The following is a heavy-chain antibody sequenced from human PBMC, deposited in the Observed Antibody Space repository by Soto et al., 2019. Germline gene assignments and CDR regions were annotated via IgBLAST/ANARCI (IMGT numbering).Heavy chain of an antibody. V-gene: IGHV3-30-3*01. CDR3: ARDGLLGYFDY. CDR2: ISYDGSNK. D-gene: IGHD3-16*01. Sequence: QVQLVESGGGVVQPGRSLRLSCAASGFTFSSYAMHWVRQAPGKGLEWVAVISYDGSNKYYADSVKGRFTISRDNSKNTPYLQKNSLRAEDTAVYYSARDGLLGYFDYWGQGTLVTVSS. J-gene: IGHJ4*02. CDR1: GFTFSSYA.